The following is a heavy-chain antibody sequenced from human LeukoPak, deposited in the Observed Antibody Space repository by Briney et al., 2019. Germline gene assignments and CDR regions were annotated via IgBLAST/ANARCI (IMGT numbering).Heavy chain of an antibody. CDR1: GFTFSSYA. V-gene: IGHV3-30-3*01. J-gene: IGHJ4*02. CDR3: ARENSGSYYFDY. Sequence: GGSLRLSCAASGFTFSSYAMHWVRQAPGKGLEWVVVISYDGSNKYYADSVKGRFTISRDNSKNTLYLQMNSLRAEDTAVYYCARENSGSYYFDYWGQGTLVTVSS. D-gene: IGHD1-26*01. CDR2: ISYDGSNK.